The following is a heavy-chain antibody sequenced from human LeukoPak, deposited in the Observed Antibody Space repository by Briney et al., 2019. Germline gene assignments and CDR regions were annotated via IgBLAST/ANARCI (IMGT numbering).Heavy chain of an antibody. J-gene: IGHJ5*02. Sequence: ASVKVSCKASGYTFTGYYMHWVRQAPGQGLEWMGWISAYNGNTNYAQKLQGRVTMTTDTSTSTAYLELRSLRSDDTAVYYCARARGYCSGGSCYSSAFDLWGQGTLVTVSS. CDR2: ISAYNGNT. CDR1: GYTFTGYY. CDR3: ARARGYCSGGSCYSSAFDL. D-gene: IGHD2-15*01. V-gene: IGHV1-18*04.